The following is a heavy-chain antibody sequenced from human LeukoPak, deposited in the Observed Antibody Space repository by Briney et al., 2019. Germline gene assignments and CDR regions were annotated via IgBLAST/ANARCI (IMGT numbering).Heavy chain of an antibody. D-gene: IGHD2-15*01. V-gene: IGHV1-69*13. CDR3: ARASTTHCSGGSCYSDVGYYGMDV. J-gene: IGHJ6*02. CDR1: GGTFSSYA. Sequence: SVKVSCKSSGGTFSSYAITWVRQAPGQGLEWMGGIIPTCGAANYAQKFQGRVTITADESTSTAYMELSSLRSEDTAVYYCARASTTHCSGGSCYSDVGYYGMDVWGQGTTVTVSS. CDR2: IIPTCGAA.